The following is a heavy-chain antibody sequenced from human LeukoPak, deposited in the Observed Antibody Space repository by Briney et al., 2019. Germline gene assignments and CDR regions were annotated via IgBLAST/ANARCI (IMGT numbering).Heavy chain of an antibody. Sequence: SETLSLTCTVSGGSISSSSYYWGWIRQPPGKGLEWIGSIYYSGSTYYNPSLKSRVTISVDTSKNQFSLKLSSVTAADTAVYYCARIIAARLSWFDPWGQGTLVTASS. CDR2: IYYSGST. D-gene: IGHD6-6*01. J-gene: IGHJ5*02. CDR3: ARIIAARLSWFDP. CDR1: GGSISSSSYY. V-gene: IGHV4-39*07.